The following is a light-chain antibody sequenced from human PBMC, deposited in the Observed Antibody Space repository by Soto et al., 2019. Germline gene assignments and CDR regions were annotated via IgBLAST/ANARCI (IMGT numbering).Light chain of an antibody. CDR2: DAS. J-gene: IGKJ4*02. CDR3: QQYNAWPLT. Sequence: EIVMKQSPGTLSVSPGESATRSCSASQRFSTKLAWYQQKPCQPPRLLIYDASTTAAGFPARISGSGSGSAFTLTISSLQSEEFAVYYCQQYNAWPLTLGGGTTVEI. V-gene: IGKV3-15*01. CDR1: QRFSTK.